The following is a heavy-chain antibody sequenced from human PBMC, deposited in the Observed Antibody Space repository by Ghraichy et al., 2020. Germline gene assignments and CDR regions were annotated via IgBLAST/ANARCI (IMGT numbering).Heavy chain of an antibody. J-gene: IGHJ4*02. Sequence: GGSLRLSCVGSGFTVSTSYMSWVRQAPGKGLEWVSVIYSGGSAYYADFVEGRFTISRDNSMNTLYLQMNNLGAEDTAVYYCASRGAYYYESSGPEGYWGQGILVTVSS. CDR3: ASRGAYYYESSGPEGY. D-gene: IGHD3-22*01. V-gene: IGHV3-66*01. CDR1: GFTVSTSY. CDR2: IYSGGSA.